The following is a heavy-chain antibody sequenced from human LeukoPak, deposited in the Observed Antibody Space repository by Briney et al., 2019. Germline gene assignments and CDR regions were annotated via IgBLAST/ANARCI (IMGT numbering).Heavy chain of an antibody. CDR3: ARGSVNYCSSTSCSGAFDI. D-gene: IGHD2-2*01. CDR2: INHSGST. J-gene: IGHJ3*02. CDR1: GGSISSGGYS. Sequence: SETLSLTCAVSGGSISSGGYSWSWIRQPPGKGLEWIGEINHSGSTNYNPSLKSRVTISVDTSKNQFSLKLSSVTAADTAVYYCARGSVNYCSSTSCSGAFDIWGQGTRVTVSS. V-gene: IGHV4-34*01.